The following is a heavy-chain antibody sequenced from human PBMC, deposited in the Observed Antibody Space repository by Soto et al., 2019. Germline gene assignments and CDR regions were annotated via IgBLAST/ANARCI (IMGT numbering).Heavy chain of an antibody. CDR3: AQFYCIRTPCQTPAAKSTGGFES. D-gene: IGHD2-2*01. J-gene: IGHJ3*02. CDR2: ISARGLNT. V-gene: IGHV3-23*01. CDR1: GFTFSSYA. Sequence: DVQLLESGGGLGHPGGSLRLSCAASGFTFSSYAMSWVRRAPGKGLEWVSAISARGLNTYYADSVRGRSTISRDNSKKTVDLQMNSLRAEDTAGYYCAQFYCIRTPCQTPAAKSTGGFESWGQGPLVTVS.